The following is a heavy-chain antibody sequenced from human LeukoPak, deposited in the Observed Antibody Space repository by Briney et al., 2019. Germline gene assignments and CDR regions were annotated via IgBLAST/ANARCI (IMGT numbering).Heavy chain of an antibody. V-gene: IGHV3-74*01. Sequence: PGGSLRLSCAASGFTFNDYWMHWVRQAPGKGLVWVSRIKGDGSSTTYADSVKGRFTISRDNAKNTLYLQMNSLRAEDTAVYYCALGLVTDYWGQGTLVTVSS. CDR3: ALGLVTDY. CDR2: IKGDGSST. CDR1: GFTFNDYW. D-gene: IGHD3-9*01. J-gene: IGHJ4*02.